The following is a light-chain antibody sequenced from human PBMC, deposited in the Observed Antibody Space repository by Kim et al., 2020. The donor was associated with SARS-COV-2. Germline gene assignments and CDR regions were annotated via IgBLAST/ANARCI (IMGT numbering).Light chain of an antibody. CDR1: QGISNY. CDR3: LQHNSYPLT. J-gene: IGKJ4*01. CDR2: IAS. Sequence: ASGGDIVTITGRASQGISNYLVWFQQKPGKVPKRLIYIASSLQSGVPSRFGGSGSGTEFTLTISSLQPEDFATYYCLQHNSYPLTFGGGTKVDIK. V-gene: IGKV1-17*03.